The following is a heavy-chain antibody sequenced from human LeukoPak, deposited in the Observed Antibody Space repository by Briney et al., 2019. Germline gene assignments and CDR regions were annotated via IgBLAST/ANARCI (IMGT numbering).Heavy chain of an antibody. J-gene: IGHJ6*04. Sequence: GGSLRLSCAASGFTFSSYAMSWVRQAPGKGLEWVSAIGTAGDTYYPGSVKGRFTISRENAKNSLYLQMNSLRAGDTAVYYCARGGYSSGWLTGMDVWGKGTTVTISS. CDR1: GFTFSSYA. V-gene: IGHV3-13*01. D-gene: IGHD6-19*01. CDR2: IGTAGDT. CDR3: ARGGYSSGWLTGMDV.